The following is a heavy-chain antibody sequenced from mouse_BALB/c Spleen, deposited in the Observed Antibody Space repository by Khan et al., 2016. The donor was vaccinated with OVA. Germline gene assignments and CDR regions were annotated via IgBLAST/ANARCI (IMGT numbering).Heavy chain of an antibody. CDR3: AIHEDYYGSRPYFDY. J-gene: IGHJ2*01. CDR2: SSGGSYT. D-gene: IGHD1-1*01. CDR1: GITFSRYS. Sequence: EVELVESGGGLVKPGGSLKLSCVASGITFSRYSMSWVRQTPEKRLEWVASSSGGSYTYYPDSVKGRFTLSRDNAENTLYLQMSSLRSEDTAIYYCAIHEDYYGSRPYFDYWGQGTTLTVSS. V-gene: IGHV5-9-3*01.